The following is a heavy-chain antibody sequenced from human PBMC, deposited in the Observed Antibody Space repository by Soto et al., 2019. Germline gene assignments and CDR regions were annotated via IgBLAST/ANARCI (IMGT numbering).Heavy chain of an antibody. D-gene: IGHD2-2*01. CDR2: IIPISETT. CDR1: GGTFSSYA. J-gene: IGHJ6*02. V-gene: IGHV1-69*01. CDR3: ARSQGSSTSLEIYYYYYYGMDV. Sequence: QVQLVQSGAEVQKPGSSVKVSCKASGGTFSSYATSWVRQAPGQGLEWMGGIIPISETTNYAQKFQGRVTITADESKSTAYMELSSLRSEDTAVYYCARSQGSSTSLEIYYYYYYGMDVWGQGTTVTVSS.